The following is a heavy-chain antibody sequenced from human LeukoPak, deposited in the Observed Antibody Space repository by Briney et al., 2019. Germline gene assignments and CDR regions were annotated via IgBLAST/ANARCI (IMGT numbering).Heavy chain of an antibody. CDR1: GGSFSSYY. D-gene: IGHD3-22*01. CDR3: ARVTGYMIEDYFDY. J-gene: IGHJ4*02. Sequence: PSETLSLTCSVSGGSFSSYYWSWIRQPPGKGLEWIGNIFYSGSTNYTPSLKSRITMSIDTSKNQFSLKLSSVTAADTAVYYCARVTGYMIEDYFDYWGQGTLVTVSS. V-gene: IGHV4-59*12. CDR2: IFYSGST.